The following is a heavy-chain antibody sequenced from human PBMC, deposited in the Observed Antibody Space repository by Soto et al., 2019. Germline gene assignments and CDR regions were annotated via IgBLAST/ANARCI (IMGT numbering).Heavy chain of an antibody. J-gene: IGHJ6*02. Sequence: GESLRLSCAASGFTFSSYSMNWVRQAPGKGLEWVSSISSSSSYIYYADSVKGRFTISRDNAKNSLYLQMNSLRAEDTAVYYCXRVTVMEFFYYYYGMDVWGQGTTVTVSS. CDR1: GFTFSSYS. CDR3: XRVTVMEFFYYYYGMDV. D-gene: IGHD4-17*01. V-gene: IGHV3-21*01. CDR2: ISSSSSYI.